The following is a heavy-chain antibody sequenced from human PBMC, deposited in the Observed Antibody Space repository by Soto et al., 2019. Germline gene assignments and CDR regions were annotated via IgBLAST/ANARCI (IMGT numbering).Heavy chain of an antibody. J-gene: IGHJ5*02. CDR3: ARCKQPVNWFDP. Sequence: QLQLQESGPGLVKPSETLSLTCTVSGGSISSRSYYWGWVRQPPGKGLEWIGTIYYSGSTYYNPSLKSRVTISVDTSKNQFSLKLSSVTAADTAVYHCARCKQPVNWFDPWGQGTLVTVSS. V-gene: IGHV4-39*01. CDR2: IYYSGST. CDR1: GGSISSRSYY. D-gene: IGHD5-18*01.